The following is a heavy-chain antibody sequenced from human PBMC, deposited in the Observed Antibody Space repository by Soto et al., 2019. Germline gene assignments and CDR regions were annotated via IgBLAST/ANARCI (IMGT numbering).Heavy chain of an antibody. J-gene: IGHJ3*02. CDR2: IYYSGST. V-gene: IGHV4-39*01. Sequence: QLQLQESGPGLVKPSETLSLTCTVSGGSISSSSYYWGWIRQPPGKGLEWIGSIYYSGSTYYNPSLKSRVTISVDTSKNQFSLKLSSVTAADTAVYYCARHGIGAVDAFDIWGQGTMVTVSS. CDR3: ARHGIGAVDAFDI. D-gene: IGHD3-10*01. CDR1: GGSISSSSYY.